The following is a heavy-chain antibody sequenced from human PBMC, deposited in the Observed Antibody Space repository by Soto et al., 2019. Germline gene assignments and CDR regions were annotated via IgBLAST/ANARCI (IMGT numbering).Heavy chain of an antibody. CDR3: AKRWSNRFLEPRDHFDY. CDR2: ISGSGDNT. D-gene: IGHD3-3*01. CDR1: GFTFSSSA. Sequence: PGGSLRLSCAASGFTFSSSAMIWVRQAPGKGLEWVSAISGSGDNTYHADSVKGRFTISRDNAKNTLCLQMNSLRAEDTAIYYCAKRWSNRFLEPRDHFDYWGQGTLVTVSS. V-gene: IGHV3-23*01. J-gene: IGHJ4*02.